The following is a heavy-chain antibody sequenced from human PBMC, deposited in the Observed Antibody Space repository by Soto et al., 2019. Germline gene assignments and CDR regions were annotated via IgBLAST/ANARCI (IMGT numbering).Heavy chain of an antibody. D-gene: IGHD3-9*01. Sequence: ASVKVSCKASGFTFTSSAVQWVRQARGQRLEWIGWIVVGSGNTNYAQKFQERVTITRDMSTSTAYMELSSLRSEDTAVYYCAAGSLTGQGYYFDYWGQGTLVTVSS. CDR2: IVVGSGNT. CDR1: GFTFTSSA. CDR3: AAGSLTGQGYYFDY. J-gene: IGHJ4*02. V-gene: IGHV1-58*01.